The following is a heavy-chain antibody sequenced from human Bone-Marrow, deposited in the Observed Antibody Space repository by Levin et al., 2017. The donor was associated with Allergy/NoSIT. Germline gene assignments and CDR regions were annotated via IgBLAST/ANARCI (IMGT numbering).Heavy chain of an antibody. D-gene: IGHD2/OR15-2a*01. J-gene: IGHJ4*02. CDR1: GFAFNTYA. CDR3: AREERVSSYYFLAH. Sequence: GGSLRLSCAASGFAFNTYALHWVRHAPGKGLEWLAVISYNGRDKHYTDSVQGRFTVSRDNSKNILSMKMNSLRPEDTAVYFCAREERVSSYYFLAHWGQGTVVTVSS. CDR2: ISYNGRDK. V-gene: IGHV3-30*04.